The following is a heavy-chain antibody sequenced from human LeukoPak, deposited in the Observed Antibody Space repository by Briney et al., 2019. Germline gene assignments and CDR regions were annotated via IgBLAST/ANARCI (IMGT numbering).Heavy chain of an antibody. CDR2: FDPEDGET. CDR3: ATNYYDSSGYYMPKGDWFDP. D-gene: IGHD3-22*01. CDR1: GYTLTELS. J-gene: IGHJ5*02. Sequence: GASVKVSCKVSGYTLTELSMHWVRQAPGKGLEWMGGFDPEDGETIYAQRFQGRVTMTEDTSTDTAYMELSSLRSEDTAVYYCATNYYDSSGYYMPKGDWFDPWGQGTPVTVSS. V-gene: IGHV1-24*01.